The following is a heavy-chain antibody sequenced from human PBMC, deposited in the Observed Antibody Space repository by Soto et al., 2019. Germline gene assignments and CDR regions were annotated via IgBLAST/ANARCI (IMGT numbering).Heavy chain of an antibody. Sequence: GESLKISCKGSGYSFTSYWINWVRQMPGKGLEWMGIIYPGDSDTRYSPSFQGQVTISADKSINTAYLQWRSLKASDTAVYYCARHHGSPGSYFGMGVWGQGTTVTV. V-gene: IGHV5-51*01. J-gene: IGHJ6*02. CDR2: IYPGDSDT. D-gene: IGHD6-13*01. CDR1: GYSFTSYW. CDR3: ARHHGSPGSYFGMGV.